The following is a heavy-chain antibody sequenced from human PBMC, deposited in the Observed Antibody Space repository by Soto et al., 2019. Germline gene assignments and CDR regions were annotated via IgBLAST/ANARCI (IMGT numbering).Heavy chain of an antibody. CDR1: GGSISSYY. J-gene: IGHJ4*02. Sequence: SETLSLTCTVSGGSISSYYWSWIRQPPGKGLEWIGYIYYSGSTNYNPSLKSRVTISVDTSKNQFSLKLSSVTAADTAVYYCASLIAARPPLVVWDYFDYWGQGTLVTVSS. D-gene: IGHD6-6*01. CDR3: ASLIAARPPLVVWDYFDY. CDR2: IYYSGST. V-gene: IGHV4-59*08.